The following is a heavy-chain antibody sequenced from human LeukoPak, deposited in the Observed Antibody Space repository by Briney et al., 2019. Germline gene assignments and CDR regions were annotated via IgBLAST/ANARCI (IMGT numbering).Heavy chain of an antibody. CDR1: GFNFNSYT. Sequence: GGSLRLSCAASGFNFNSYTMNWVRQAPGKGLEWVSALSGDHDYVYYADSVKGRFTISRDNSENTLYLQINGLRAGDTAVYYCAREVLDYEIPFWYFDLWGRGTLVTVSS. J-gene: IGHJ2*01. CDR3: AREVLDYEIPFWYFDL. V-gene: IGHV3-23*01. CDR2: LSGDHDYV. D-gene: IGHD4-17*01.